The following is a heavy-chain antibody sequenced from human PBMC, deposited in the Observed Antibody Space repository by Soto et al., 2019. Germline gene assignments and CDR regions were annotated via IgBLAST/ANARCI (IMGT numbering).Heavy chain of an antibody. CDR1: GFTFSSYA. Sequence: LRLSCAASGFTFSSYAMSWVRQAPGKGLEWVSAISGSGSSTYHADSVKGRFTISRDNSKNTLFLQMNSLRAEDTAVYYCAKDSPYSASYKEDAFDIWGQGSLVTVSS. V-gene: IGHV3-23*01. J-gene: IGHJ3*02. CDR3: AKDSPYSASYKEDAFDI. D-gene: IGHD1-26*01. CDR2: ISGSGSST.